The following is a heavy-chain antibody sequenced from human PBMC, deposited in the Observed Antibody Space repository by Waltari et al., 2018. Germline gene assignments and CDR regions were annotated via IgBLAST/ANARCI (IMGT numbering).Heavy chain of an antibody. J-gene: IGHJ4*02. V-gene: IGHV4-38-2*01. CDR2: IYHSGST. Sequence: QVQLQESGPGLVKPSETLSLTCAVSGYSISSGYYWGWIRQPPGKGLEWIGSIYHSGSTYYNPSLKSRVTISVDTSKNQFSLKLSSVTAADTAVYYCARLGSSSWYWLGFDYWGQGTLVTVSS. D-gene: IGHD6-13*01. CDR1: GYSISSGYY. CDR3: ARLGSSSWYWLGFDY.